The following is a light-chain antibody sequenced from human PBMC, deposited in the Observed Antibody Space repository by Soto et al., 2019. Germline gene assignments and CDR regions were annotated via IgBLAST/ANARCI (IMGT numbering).Light chain of an antibody. J-gene: IGKJ2*01. CDR1: QSVYNK. Sequence: EIVMTQSPATLSVSPGERATLSCRASQSVYNKSAWYQQRPGQAPRLLIYGASTRATGIPARFSGGGSGTEFSLTISSLQSEDFAVYYCQQYNDWPMYSFGQGTRLEIK. CDR2: GAS. CDR3: QQYNDWPMYS. V-gene: IGKV3-15*01.